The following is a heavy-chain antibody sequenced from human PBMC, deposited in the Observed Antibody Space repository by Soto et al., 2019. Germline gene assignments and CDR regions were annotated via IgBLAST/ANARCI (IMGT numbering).Heavy chain of an antibody. CDR2: INPSGGST. Sequence: ASVKVSCKASGYTFTSYYMHWVRQAPGRGLGWMGIINPSGGSTSYAQKFQGRVTMTRDTSTSTVYMELSSLRSEDTAVYYCARDISTVVVAATLRDGPFDIWGQGTMVTVSS. CDR3: ARDISTVVVAATLRDGPFDI. CDR1: GYTFTSYY. D-gene: IGHD2-15*01. V-gene: IGHV1-46*01. J-gene: IGHJ3*02.